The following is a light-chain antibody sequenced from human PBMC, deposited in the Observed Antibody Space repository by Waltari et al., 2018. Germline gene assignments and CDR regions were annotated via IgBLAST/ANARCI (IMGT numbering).Light chain of an antibody. V-gene: IGKV3-20*01. CDR3: QQFGGSPKYT. Sequence: EIVLTQSPGTLSLSPGERVTLTCPASPTISNHYLAWYQANPGHAPRLLIYAVSHRATGVPDRFSGGGSGTDFTLTISRLEPEDFAVYYCQQFGGSPKYTFGQGTKLEIK. CDR1: PTISNHY. J-gene: IGKJ2*01. CDR2: AVS.